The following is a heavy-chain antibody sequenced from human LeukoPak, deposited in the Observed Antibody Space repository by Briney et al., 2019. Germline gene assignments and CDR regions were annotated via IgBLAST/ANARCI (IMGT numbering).Heavy chain of an antibody. V-gene: IGHV3-53*01. CDR3: ARDPNSIAAAGTGDY. CDR2: IYSGGST. Sequence: PGGSLRLSCAASGFTVSSNYMSWVRQAPGKGLEWVSVIYSGGSTYYADSVKGRFTISRDNAKNSLYLQMNSLRAEDTAVYYCARDPNSIAAAGTGDYWGQGTLVTVSS. D-gene: IGHD6-13*01. J-gene: IGHJ4*02. CDR1: GFTVSSNY.